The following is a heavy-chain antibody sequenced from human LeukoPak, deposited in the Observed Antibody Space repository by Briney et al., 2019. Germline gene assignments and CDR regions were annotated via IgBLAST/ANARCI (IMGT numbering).Heavy chain of an antibody. V-gene: IGHV4-59*01. J-gene: IGHJ5*02. CDR3: ARGKQQLPNWFDP. CDR2: IYYSGST. CDR1: GGSLSSYY. Sequence: SETLSLTCTVSGGSLSSYYWSWIRQPPGKGLEWIGYIYYSGSTNYNPSLKSRVTISVDTSKNQFSLKLSSVTAADTAVYYCARGKQQLPNWFDPWGQGTLVTVSS. D-gene: IGHD6-13*01.